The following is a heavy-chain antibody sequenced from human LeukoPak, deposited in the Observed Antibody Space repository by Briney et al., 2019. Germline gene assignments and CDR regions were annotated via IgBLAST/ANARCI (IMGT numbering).Heavy chain of an antibody. Sequence: GGSLRLSCAASGFTFSSYSMNWVRQAPGKGLEWVSSISSSSSYIYYADSVKGRFTISRDNAKSSLYLQMNSLRAEDTAVYYCARDPGSGSYYGVDYWGQGTLVTVSS. V-gene: IGHV3-21*01. D-gene: IGHD3-10*01. CDR2: ISSSSSYI. CDR1: GFTFSSYS. J-gene: IGHJ4*02. CDR3: ARDPGSGSYYGVDY.